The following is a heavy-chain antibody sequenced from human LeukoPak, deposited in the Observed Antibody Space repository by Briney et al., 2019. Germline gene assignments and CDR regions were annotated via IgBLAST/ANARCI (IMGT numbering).Heavy chain of an antibody. CDR2: ISGSGDTI. J-gene: IGHJ4*02. CDR3: TRPVPSVHEGQ. D-gene: IGHD3-10*02. CDR1: GFTFSSYE. Sequence: GGSLRLSCVTSGFTFSSYEMNWVRQAPGKGLEWVSYISGSGDTIYYADSVKGRFTVSRDNAKHSLYLQMSSLRVDGTAVYYCTRPVPSVHEGQWGQGTLVTASS. V-gene: IGHV3-48*03.